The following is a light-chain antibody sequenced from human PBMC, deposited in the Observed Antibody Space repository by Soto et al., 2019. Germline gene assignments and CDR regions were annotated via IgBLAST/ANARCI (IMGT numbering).Light chain of an antibody. CDR1: QSINRH. CDR3: LQRSNWLPVT. V-gene: IGKV3-11*01. Sequence: EIVLTQSPATLSLSPGERATLSCRASQSINRHLAWYRQKPGQAPRLLIYDASNRATGIPARFSGNGSGTDFTLTISSLEPDDFGVYYCLQRSNWLPVTLGGGTEVEIK. J-gene: IGKJ4*01. CDR2: DAS.